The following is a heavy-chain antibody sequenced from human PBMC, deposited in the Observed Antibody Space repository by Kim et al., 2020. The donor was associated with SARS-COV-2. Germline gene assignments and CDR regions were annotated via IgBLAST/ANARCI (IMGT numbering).Heavy chain of an antibody. V-gene: IGHV5-51*01. CDR3: ARRMVGSYYVDY. D-gene: IGHD1-26*01. J-gene: IGHJ4*02. Sequence: RYSPSFPGQVTISADKSISTAYLQGSSLKASDTAMYYCARRMVGSYYVDYWGQGTLVTVSS.